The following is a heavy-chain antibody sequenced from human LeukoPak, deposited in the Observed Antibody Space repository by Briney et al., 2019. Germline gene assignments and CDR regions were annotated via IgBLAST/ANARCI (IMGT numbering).Heavy chain of an antibody. CDR1: VGSFSGHY. J-gene: IGHJ4*02. Sequence: PSETLSLTCAVSVGSFSGHYWNWIRQPPGKGLEWIGEINHGGSTNYNPSLKSRVTISVDTSQNQFSLRLSSVTAADTAVYYCARGRYVTTRGGAAAGFLDYWGQGTLVTVST. D-gene: IGHD6-13*01. V-gene: IGHV4-34*01. CDR2: INHGGST. CDR3: ARGRYVTTRGGAAAGFLDY.